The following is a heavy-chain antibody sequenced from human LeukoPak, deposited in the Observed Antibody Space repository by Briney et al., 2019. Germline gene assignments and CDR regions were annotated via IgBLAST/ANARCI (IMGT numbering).Heavy chain of an antibody. D-gene: IGHD2-8*01. CDR1: GYTFTNFD. CDR2: MNPNTGNA. CDR3: ARVGYGNSYDY. J-gene: IGHJ4*02. V-gene: IGHV1-8*01. Sequence: ASVKVSCKASGYTFTNFDINWVRQATGQGLEWMGWMNPNTGNAGYAQKFQDRVTITWDASISTAYMDLSSLRSEDTAVYYCARVGYGNSYDYWGQGTQVTVSS.